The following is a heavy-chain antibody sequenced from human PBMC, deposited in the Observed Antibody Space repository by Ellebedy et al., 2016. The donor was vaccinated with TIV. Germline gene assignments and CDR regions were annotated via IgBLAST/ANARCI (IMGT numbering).Heavy chain of an antibody. CDR2: IYSGGST. Sequence: GGSLRLSCAASGFTVSSNYMSWVRQAPGKGLEWVSVIYSGGSTYYADSVKGRFTISRDNSKNTLYLKMNSLRAEDTAVYYCAKDPNDYGDPYGMDVWGQGTTVTVSS. V-gene: IGHV3-53*01. CDR1: GFTVSSNY. CDR3: AKDPNDYGDPYGMDV. J-gene: IGHJ6*02. D-gene: IGHD4-17*01.